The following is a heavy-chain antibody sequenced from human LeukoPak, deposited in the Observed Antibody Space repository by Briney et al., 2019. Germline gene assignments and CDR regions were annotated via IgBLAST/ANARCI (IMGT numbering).Heavy chain of an antibody. D-gene: IGHD6-6*01. CDR3: ASDSREYSSSSSFDY. Sequence: GASVKVSCKASGYTFTGYYMHWVRQAPGQGLEWMGWINPNSGGTNYAQKCQGRVTVTRDTAISTAYMELSRLRSDDTAVYYCASDSREYSSSSSFDYWGQGTLVTVSS. CDR2: INPNSGGT. J-gene: IGHJ4*02. V-gene: IGHV1-2*02. CDR1: GYTFTGYY.